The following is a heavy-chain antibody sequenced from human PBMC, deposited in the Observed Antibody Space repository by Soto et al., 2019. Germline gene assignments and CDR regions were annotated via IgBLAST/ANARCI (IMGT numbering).Heavy chain of an antibody. D-gene: IGHD2-15*01. CDR3: ASHGAVAPDIERYSDEGFNWFDP. CDR2: IIPIFGTA. V-gene: IGHV1-69*13. CDR1: GGTFSSYA. J-gene: IGHJ5*02. Sequence: GASVKVSCKASGGTFSSYAISWVRQAPGQGLEWMGGIIPIFGTASYAQKFQGRVTITADESTSTAYMELSSLRSEDTAVYYCASHGAVAPDIERYSDEGFNWFDPWGQGTLVTVSS.